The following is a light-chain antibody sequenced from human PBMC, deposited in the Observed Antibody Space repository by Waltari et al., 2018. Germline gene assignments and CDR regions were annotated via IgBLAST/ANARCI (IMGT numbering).Light chain of an antibody. CDR1: SSNLGTNF. J-gene: IGLJ3*02. Sequence: QSVLTQPPSTSGTPGQRVTIPCSGSSSNLGTNFVYWYQQLPGTAPKLLIFKDNQRPSGVPDRFSDSRSGTSASLAISGLRSEDEADYYCAAWDDSLSRLVFGGGTKLTVL. CDR3: AAWDDSLSRLV. CDR2: KDN. V-gene: IGLV1-47*01.